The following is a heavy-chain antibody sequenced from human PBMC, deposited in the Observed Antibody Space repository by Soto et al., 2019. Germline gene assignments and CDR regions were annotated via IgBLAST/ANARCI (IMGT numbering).Heavy chain of an antibody. CDR2: AHHSGRT. J-gene: IGHJ4*02. CDR1: GGSMTSSNW. Sequence: QVQLQESGPGLVKPSGTLSLTCTVSGGSMTSSNWWNWVRQSPGKGLEWIGEAHHSGRTNYNPSLKSRVTRPVDKSKNHFSLKLSSVTAADTAVYYCARSEATGLDYWGQGTLVTVSS. CDR3: ARSEATGLDY. V-gene: IGHV4-4*02. D-gene: IGHD1-26*01.